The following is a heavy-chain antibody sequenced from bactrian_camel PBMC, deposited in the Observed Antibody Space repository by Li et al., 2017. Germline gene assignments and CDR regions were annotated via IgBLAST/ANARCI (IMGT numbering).Heavy chain of an antibody. CDR1: GYRSRPRC. CDR3: AALWSPVFYGHFGY. Sequence: VQLVESGGGSVQTGGSLRLSCVFSGYRSRPRCMGWFRQIPDKEREGIAGIESDGSTSYADSVKGRFTISRDNAKNTPYLQMNSLKTDDTAVYYCAALWSPVFYGHFGYWGQGTQVTVS. J-gene: IGHJ6*01. D-gene: IGHD3*01. V-gene: IGHV3S53*01. CDR2: IESDGST.